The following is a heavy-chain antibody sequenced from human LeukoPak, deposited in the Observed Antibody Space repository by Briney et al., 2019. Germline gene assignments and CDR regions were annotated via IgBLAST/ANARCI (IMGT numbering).Heavy chain of an antibody. CDR1: GGSISSSSDY. V-gene: IGHV4-39*07. J-gene: IGHJ5*02. CDR3: ARSRGAGYNWFDP. Sequence: SETLSLTCTVSGGSISSSSDYWGWIRQTPGKGLEWIGSIYYSGRTYYNPSLKSRVTISVDTSNNQFSLKLSSLIAADTAVYYCARSRGAGYNWFDPWGQGTLVTVSS. CDR2: IYYSGRT.